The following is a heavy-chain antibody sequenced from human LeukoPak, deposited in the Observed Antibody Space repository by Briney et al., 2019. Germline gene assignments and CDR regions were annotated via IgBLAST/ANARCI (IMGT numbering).Heavy chain of an antibody. J-gene: IGHJ4*02. Sequence: SETLSLTCTVSGGSISSGDYYWNWIHLSPGKGLEWIGYIYYSESTYYNPSLRSRVTISIDRSKDQFSLKMISVTAADTATYFCARERAAYCTGDCHSFDYWGQGILVTVSS. CDR2: IYYSEST. CDR3: ARERAAYCTGDCHSFDY. D-gene: IGHD2-21*02. V-gene: IGHV4-30-4*01. CDR1: GGSISSGDYY.